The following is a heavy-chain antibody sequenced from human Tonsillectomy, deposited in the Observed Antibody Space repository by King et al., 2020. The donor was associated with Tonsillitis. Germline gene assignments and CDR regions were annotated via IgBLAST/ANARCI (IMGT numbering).Heavy chain of an antibody. V-gene: IGHV5-51*01. CDR3: ARLGILTGQGSSAFDI. CDR2: IYPGDSDS. Sequence: VQLVESGAEVKKPGESLKISCKGSGYSFTSYWIGWVRQMPGKGLEWMGIIYPGDSDSKYSPSFQGQVTISADKSISTAYLQWSSLKALDTAMYYCARLGILTGQGSSAFDIWGQGTMVIVFS. D-gene: IGHD3-9*01. CDR1: GYSFTSYW. J-gene: IGHJ3*02.